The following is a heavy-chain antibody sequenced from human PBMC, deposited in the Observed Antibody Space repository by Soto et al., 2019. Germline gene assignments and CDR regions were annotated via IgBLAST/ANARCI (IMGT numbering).Heavy chain of an antibody. J-gene: IGHJ4*02. V-gene: IGHV3-11*01. D-gene: IGHD5-18*01. Sequence: QVQLVESGGGLVKPGGSLRLSCAASGFTFSDYSMSWMRQAPGKGLEWIAYVSISGATRYADSVGGRFTISRDNAKRSVYLQMNSLRVEDTAVYYCARDLMEALIQLWHGGYWGQGTLVSVSS. CDR1: GFTFSDYS. CDR2: VSISGAT. CDR3: ARDLMEALIQLWHGGY.